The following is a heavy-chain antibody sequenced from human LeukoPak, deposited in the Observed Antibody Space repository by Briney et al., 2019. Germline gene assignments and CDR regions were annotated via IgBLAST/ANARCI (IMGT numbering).Heavy chain of an antibody. CDR1: GFTFSSYS. V-gene: IGHV3-21*01. Sequence: PGGSLRLSCAASGFTFSSYSMNWVRQAPGKGLEWVSSITTSSSYIYYADSVKGRFTISRDNAKSSVFLQMDSLRAEDTALYYCASSTPYYYDTSGYHNPPHTDYWGQGTLVTVSS. CDR3: ASSTPYYYDTSGYHNPPHTDY. D-gene: IGHD3-22*01. CDR2: ITTSSSYI. J-gene: IGHJ4*02.